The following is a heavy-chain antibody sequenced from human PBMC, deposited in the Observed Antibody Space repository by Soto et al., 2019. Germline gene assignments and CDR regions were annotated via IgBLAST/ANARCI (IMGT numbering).Heavy chain of an antibody. CDR3: AKGRYSSGYYGMDV. J-gene: IGHJ6*02. Sequence: VGSLRLSCAASGFTFSGYAMNWGRQAPGKGLEWVSVITGSGGTTYDADSVKGRFTISRDNSKNTLYLQMNSLRVEDTAVYYCAKGRYSSGYYGMDVWGQGTTVTVSS. D-gene: IGHD6-19*01. CDR2: ITGSGGTT. CDR1: GFTFSGYA. V-gene: IGHV3-23*01.